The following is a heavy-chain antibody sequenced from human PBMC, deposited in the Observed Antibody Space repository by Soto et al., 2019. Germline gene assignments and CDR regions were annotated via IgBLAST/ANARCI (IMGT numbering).Heavy chain of an antibody. V-gene: IGHV3-23*01. Sequence: EVQLLESGGGLVQPGGSLRLSCAASGFTFSSYAMSWVRQAPGKGLEWVSAISGSGGSTYYADSVKGRFTISRDNSKNTLYLQMNSLTLDDTGVYYCARDGISYDIWSPQPCDYWGQGTLVTVSS. J-gene: IGHJ4*02. CDR2: ISGSGGST. D-gene: IGHD3-3*01. CDR3: ARDGISYDIWSPQPCDY. CDR1: GFTFSSYA.